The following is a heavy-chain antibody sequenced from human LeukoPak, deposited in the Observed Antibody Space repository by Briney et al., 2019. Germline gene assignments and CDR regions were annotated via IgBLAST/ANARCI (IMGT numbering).Heavy chain of an antibody. CDR1: GFSFSDAW. CDR3: TTEEVSGYYTNWLDP. CDR2: IKSKTHGGTT. Sequence: GGSLRLSCAASGFSFSDAWMTWVRQAPGKGLEWVGRIKSKTHGGTTDYAAPVKGRFTISRDDSRNTLYLQMNSLKNEDTAVYYCTTEEVSGYYTNWLDPWGQGTLVTVSS. V-gene: IGHV3-15*01. J-gene: IGHJ5*02. D-gene: IGHD3-22*01.